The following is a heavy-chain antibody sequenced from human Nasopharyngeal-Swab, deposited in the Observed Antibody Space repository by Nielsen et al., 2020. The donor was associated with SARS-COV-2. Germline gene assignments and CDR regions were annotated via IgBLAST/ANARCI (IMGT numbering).Heavy chain of an antibody. Sequence: VRQAPGKGLEWVPYISSSSTTIYYADSVKGRFTISRDNAKNSLSLQMNSLRAEDTAVYYCVGGGYSSSWYGGDYWGQGTLVTVSS. V-gene: IGHV3-48*04. J-gene: IGHJ4*02. CDR3: VGGGYSSSWYGGDY. D-gene: IGHD6-13*01. CDR2: ISSSSTTI.